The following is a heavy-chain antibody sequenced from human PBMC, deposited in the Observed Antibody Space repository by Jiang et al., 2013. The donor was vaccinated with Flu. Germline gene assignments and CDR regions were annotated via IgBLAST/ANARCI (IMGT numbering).Heavy chain of an antibody. Sequence: KGLEWIGYIYYSGSTNYNPSLKSRVTISVDTSKNQFSLKLSSVTAADTAVHYCARDHRRGRWLPTRRYYYYYGMDVWGQGTTVAVSS. CDR2: IYYSGST. D-gene: IGHD5-24*01. V-gene: IGHV4-59*01. CDR3: ARDHRRGRWLPTRRYYYYYGMDV. J-gene: IGHJ6*02.